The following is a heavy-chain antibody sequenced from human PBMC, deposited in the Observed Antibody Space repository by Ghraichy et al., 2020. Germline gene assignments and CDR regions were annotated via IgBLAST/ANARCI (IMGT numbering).Heavy chain of an antibody. CDR2: ISGSGGST. CDR1: GFTFSSYA. Sequence: GGSLRLSCAASGFTFSSYAMSWVRQAPGKGLEWVSAISGSGGSTYYADSVKGRFTISRDNSKNTLYLQMNSLRAEDTAVYYCAKDLGSYYDSSGYLRLDAFDIWGQGTMVTVSS. CDR3: AKDLGSYYDSSGYLRLDAFDI. J-gene: IGHJ3*02. V-gene: IGHV3-23*01. D-gene: IGHD3-22*01.